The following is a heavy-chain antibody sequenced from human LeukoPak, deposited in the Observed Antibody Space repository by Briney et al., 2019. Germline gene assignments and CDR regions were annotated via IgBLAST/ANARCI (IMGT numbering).Heavy chain of an antibody. D-gene: IGHD3-10*01. Sequence: PGGSLRLSCAASGFTFSSYGMHWVRQAPGKGLEWVAFIRYDGSNKYYADSVKGRFTISRDNSKNTVFLQMNNLRLEDTAIYYCVKDVHYLGSYRESLDPWGQGTLVTVSS. V-gene: IGHV3-30*02. CDR3: VKDVHYLGSYRESLDP. CDR1: GFTFSSYG. CDR2: IRYDGSNK. J-gene: IGHJ5*02.